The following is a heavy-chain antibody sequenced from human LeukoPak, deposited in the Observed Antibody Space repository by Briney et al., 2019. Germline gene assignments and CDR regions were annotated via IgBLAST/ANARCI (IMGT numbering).Heavy chain of an antibody. CDR2: IKQDGTEK. Sequence: GGSLRLSCAASGFSFSSYWMTWVRQAPGQGLEGVANIKQDGTEKYSVASVKGRFTISRDNAKNSLYLQMNSVRAADTAVYYCVRDFRFLDDYWGQGTLVSVSS. V-gene: IGHV3-7*01. D-gene: IGHD3-3*01. J-gene: IGHJ4*02. CDR1: GFSFSSYW. CDR3: VRDFRFLDDY.